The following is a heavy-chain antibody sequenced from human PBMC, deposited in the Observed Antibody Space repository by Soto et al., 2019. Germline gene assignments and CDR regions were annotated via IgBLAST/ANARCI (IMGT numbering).Heavy chain of an antibody. V-gene: IGHV4-30-4*01. D-gene: IGHD6-6*01. CDR1: GGSISSGDYY. CDR2: IYYSRST. J-gene: IGHJ5*02. CDR3: ARERPDGARLDP. Sequence: QVQLQESGPGLVKPSQTLYLTCTVSGGSISSGDYYWSWIRQPPGKGLEWIGYIYYSRSTYYNPSLKSRVTISVDTSKNQFSLKLSSVTAADTAVYYCARERPDGARLDPWGQRTLVTVSS.